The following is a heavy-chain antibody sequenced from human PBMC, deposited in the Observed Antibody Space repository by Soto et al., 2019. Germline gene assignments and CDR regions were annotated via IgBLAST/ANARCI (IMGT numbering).Heavy chain of an antibody. J-gene: IGHJ4*02. CDR3: ARVGYGGNSVDD. D-gene: IGHD4-17*01. CDR2: IIPIFGTA. CDR1: GGTFSSYA. Sequence: SVKVSCKASGGTFSSYAISWVRQAPGQGLEWMGGIIPIFGTANYAQKFQGRVTITADESTSTAYMELSSLRSEDTAGYYCARVGYGGNSVDDWGQGTQVTVSS. V-gene: IGHV1-69*13.